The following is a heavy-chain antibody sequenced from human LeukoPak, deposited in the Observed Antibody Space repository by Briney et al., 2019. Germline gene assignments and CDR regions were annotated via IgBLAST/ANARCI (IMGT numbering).Heavy chain of an antibody. V-gene: IGHV1-2*02. J-gene: IGHJ4*02. D-gene: IGHD5-18*01. CDR2: INPNRGGT. CDR1: GYTFTGYY. CDR3: ARASNQYNYDLTFFDY. Sequence: ASVKVSCKASGYTFTGYYMHWVRQAPGQGLEWMGWINPNRGGTNYAQKFQGRVTMTRDTSISTGHRELSRLTSDDTAVYYCARASNQYNYDLTFFDYWGQGTLVTVSS.